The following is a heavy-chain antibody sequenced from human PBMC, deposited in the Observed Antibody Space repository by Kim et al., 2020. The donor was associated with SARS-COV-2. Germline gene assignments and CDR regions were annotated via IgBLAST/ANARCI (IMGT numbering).Heavy chain of an antibody. CDR1: GFSLSTSGMC. CDR2: IDWDGYK. J-gene: IGHJ4*02. D-gene: IGHD3-16*01. V-gene: IGHV2-70*11. CDR3: AQITGDPSLGSFDY. Sequence: SGPTLVNPTQTLTLTCSFSGFSLSTSGMCVSWIRQPPGKAPEWLARIDWDGYKYCTTSLNTRLTIYKDTSKNQVVLIVTNVDPVDTATYYCAQITGDPSLGSFDYWGQGILVTVSS.